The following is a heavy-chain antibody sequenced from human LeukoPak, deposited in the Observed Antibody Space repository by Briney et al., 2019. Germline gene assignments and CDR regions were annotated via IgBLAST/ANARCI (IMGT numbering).Heavy chain of an antibody. D-gene: IGHD5-12*01. Sequence: PGGSLRLSCAASGFTFSSYSMNWVRQAPGKGLEWVSSISSSSSYIYYADSVKGRFTISRDNAKNSLYLQMNSLRAEDTAVYYCARDRPGARYEAAVAFDIWGQGTMVTVSS. CDR2: ISSSSSYI. CDR1: GFTFSSYS. CDR3: ARDRPGARYEAAVAFDI. V-gene: IGHV3-21*01. J-gene: IGHJ3*02.